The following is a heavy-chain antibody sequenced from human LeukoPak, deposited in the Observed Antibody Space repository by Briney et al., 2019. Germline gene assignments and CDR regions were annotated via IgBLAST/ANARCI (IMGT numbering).Heavy chain of an antibody. D-gene: IGHD2-15*01. CDR3: ARGHHIVVVVAAYYGMDV. V-gene: IGHV1-2*02. CDR1: GYTFTGYY. CDR2: INPNSGGT. Sequence: ASVTVSCKASGYTFTGYYMHWVRQAPGQGLEWMGWINPNSGGTNYAQKFQGRVTMTRDTSISTAYMELSRLRSDDTAVYYCARGHHIVVVVAAYYGMDVWGQGTTVTVSS. J-gene: IGHJ6*02.